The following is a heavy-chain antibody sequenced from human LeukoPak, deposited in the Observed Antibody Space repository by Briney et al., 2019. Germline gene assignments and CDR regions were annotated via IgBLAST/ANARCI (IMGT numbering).Heavy chain of an antibody. D-gene: IGHD3-22*01. CDR3: AREVSEGFDF. V-gene: IGHV3-21*01. Sequence: GGSLRLSCTASGFTFSGYSMNWIRQAPGKGLEWVSSFGTRSTSVYYVGSVKGRFAISRDNAKNSLYLQMNSLRAEDTALYYCAREVSEGFDFWGQGTLVTVSS. CDR2: FGTRSTSV. J-gene: IGHJ4*02. CDR1: GFTFSGYS.